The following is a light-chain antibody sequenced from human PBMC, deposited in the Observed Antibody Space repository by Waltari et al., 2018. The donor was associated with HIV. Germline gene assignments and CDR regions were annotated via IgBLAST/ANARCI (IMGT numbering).Light chain of an antibody. Sequence: DTVLTQSPGTLSLSPGERATLYCRASQNVYATDLAWYQQKPGQAPRRLISGASDRAAGIPERFSGSGSGTDFALTISKLEPEDFSVYYCQQYGDSPAFGQGTKVEIK. CDR3: QQYGDSPA. CDR2: GAS. J-gene: IGKJ1*01. V-gene: IGKV3-20*01. CDR1: QNVYATD.